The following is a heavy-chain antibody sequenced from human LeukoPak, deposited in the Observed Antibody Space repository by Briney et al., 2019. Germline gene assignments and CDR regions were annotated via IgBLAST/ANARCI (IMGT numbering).Heavy chain of an antibody. CDR2: ISSIISYI. Sequence: VRQGPGXGLEWVSSISSIISYISYADSVKGLFTISRDNAKNSLYLQMNSLRAEDTAVYYCARVDLYDSSGYSDAFDIWGQGTMVTVSS. CDR3: ARVDLYDSSGYSDAFDI. V-gene: IGHV3-21*01. J-gene: IGHJ3*02. D-gene: IGHD3-22*01.